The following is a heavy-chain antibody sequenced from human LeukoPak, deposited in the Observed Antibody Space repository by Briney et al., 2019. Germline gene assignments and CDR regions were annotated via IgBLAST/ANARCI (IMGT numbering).Heavy chain of an antibody. CDR3: ARELPYDDSNGITFDK. CDR1: GFTFSTYV. J-gene: IGHJ3*02. V-gene: IGHV3-23*01. Sequence: GGSLRLSCAASGFTFSTYVMSWVRQAPGKGLEWVSAISGSGGSTYYADSVKGRFTISRDNSKNTLYLQMNSLRAEDTAVYYCARELPYDDSNGITFDKWGQGTMVTVSS. CDR2: ISGSGGST. D-gene: IGHD3-22*01.